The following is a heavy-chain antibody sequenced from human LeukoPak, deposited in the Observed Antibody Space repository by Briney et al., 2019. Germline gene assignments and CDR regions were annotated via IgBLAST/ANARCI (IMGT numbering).Heavy chain of an antibody. Sequence: ASVKVSCKASGYTFIRHYMHWVRQAPGQGLEWMGIINPNGGSTSYAQKFQGRVTMTRDMSTSTVYMELSSLRSEDTAVYYCARDHSGEWGLLSGWWFDPWGQGTLVTVSS. CDR1: GYTFIRHY. D-gene: IGHD1-26*01. CDR2: INPNGGST. J-gene: IGHJ5*02. V-gene: IGHV1-46*01. CDR3: ARDHSGEWGLLSGWWFDP.